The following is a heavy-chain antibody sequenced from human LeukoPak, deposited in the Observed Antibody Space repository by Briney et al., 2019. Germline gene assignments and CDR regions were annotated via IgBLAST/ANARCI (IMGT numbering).Heavy chain of an antibody. CDR1: GLTFSSYG. J-gene: IGHJ4*02. CDR2: VSSTTT. CDR3: ARGRGAVAGRSFDY. V-gene: IGHV3-48*02. Sequence: GGSLRLSCAASGLTFSSYGMHWVRQAPGKGLEWVSYVSSTTTYYADSVKGRFTTSRDNAKNSLYLQMNSLRDEDTALYYCARGRGAVAGRSFDYWGQGTLVTVSS. D-gene: IGHD6-19*01.